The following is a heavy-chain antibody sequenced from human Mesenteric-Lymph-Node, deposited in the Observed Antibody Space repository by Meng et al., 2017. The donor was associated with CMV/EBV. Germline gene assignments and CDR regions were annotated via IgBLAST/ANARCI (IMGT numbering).Heavy chain of an antibody. V-gene: IGHV3-30*04. Sequence: GESLKIPCAAPGFTFSSYAMHWVRQAPGKGLEWVAVISYDGSNKYYADSVKGRFTISRDNSKNTLYLQMNSLRAEDTAVYYCARRGTRGMDVWDQGTTVTVSS. CDR2: ISYDGSNK. D-gene: IGHD1-1*01. CDR3: ARRGTRGMDV. J-gene: IGHJ6*02. CDR1: GFTFSSYA.